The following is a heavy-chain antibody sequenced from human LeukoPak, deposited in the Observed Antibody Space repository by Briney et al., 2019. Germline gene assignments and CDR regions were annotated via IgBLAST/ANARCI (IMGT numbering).Heavy chain of an antibody. D-gene: IGHD1-20*01. V-gene: IGHV1-46*01. CDR2: INPSGGST. Sequence: ASVKVSCKASGYTFTSYYMHWVRQAPGQGLEWMGLINPSGGSTSYAQKFQGRVNMTRDTSTSTVYMELSSLRSEDTAVYYCARDQFSNWNDNNNWFDPWGQGTLVTVSS. J-gene: IGHJ5*02. CDR1: GYTFTSYY. CDR3: ARDQFSNWNDNNNWFDP.